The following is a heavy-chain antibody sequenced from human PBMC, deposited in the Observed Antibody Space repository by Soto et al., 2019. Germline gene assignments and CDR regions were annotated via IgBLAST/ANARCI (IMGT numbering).Heavy chain of an antibody. Sequence: QVQLQESGPGLVKPSQTLSLTCTVSGGSISSGGYYWSWIRQHPGKGLEWIGYIYYSGSTYYHPSLKSRVTISVDTSKNQFSLKLSSVTAADTAVYYCARGVTYYDILTGYSLFDYWGQGTLVTVSS. J-gene: IGHJ4*02. CDR2: IYYSGST. CDR1: GGSISSGGYY. D-gene: IGHD3-9*01. V-gene: IGHV4-31*03. CDR3: ARGVTYYDILTGYSLFDY.